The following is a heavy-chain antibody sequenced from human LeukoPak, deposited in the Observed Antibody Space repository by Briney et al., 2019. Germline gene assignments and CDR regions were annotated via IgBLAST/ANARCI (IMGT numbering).Heavy chain of an antibody. J-gene: IGHJ3*02. D-gene: IGHD6-13*01. V-gene: IGHV1-18*01. Sequence: ASVKVSCKASGYTFPSYGITCVLQAPGQGPEWMGWISAYSGDTAYAQKLQGRVTMTTDTSTSTVYLELRSLRSDDTAVYYCARGGRTAGDAFDIWGQGTMVTVSS. CDR1: GYTFPSYG. CDR2: ISAYSGDT. CDR3: ARGGRTAGDAFDI.